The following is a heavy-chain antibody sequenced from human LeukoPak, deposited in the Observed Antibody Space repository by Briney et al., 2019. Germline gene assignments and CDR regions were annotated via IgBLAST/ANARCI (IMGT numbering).Heavy chain of an antibody. CDR1: GYTFTSYG. V-gene: IGHV1-18*01. CDR2: ISAYNGNT. J-gene: IGHJ6*02. CDR3: ARGTYYDFWSGYYSYYYGMDV. Sequence: ASVKVSCKASGYTFTSYGISWVRQAPGQGLEWMGWISAYNGNTNYAQKLQGRVTMTRNTSISTAYMELSSLRSEDTAVYYCARGTYYDFWSGYYSYYYGMDVWGQGTTVTVSS. D-gene: IGHD3-3*01.